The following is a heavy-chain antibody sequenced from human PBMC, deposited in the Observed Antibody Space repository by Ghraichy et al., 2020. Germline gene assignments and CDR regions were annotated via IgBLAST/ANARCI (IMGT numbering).Heavy chain of an antibody. J-gene: IGHJ5*02. CDR2: ISGSGGST. CDR1: GFTFSSYA. D-gene: IGHD3-22*01. Sequence: GGSLRLSCAASGFTFSSYAMSWVRQAPGKGLEWVSAISGSGGSTYYADSVKGRFTISRDNSKNTLYLQMNSLRAEDTAVYYCAKDTYYYDSSGWDGLNWFDPWGQGTLVTVSS. V-gene: IGHV3-23*01. CDR3: AKDTYYYDSSGWDGLNWFDP.